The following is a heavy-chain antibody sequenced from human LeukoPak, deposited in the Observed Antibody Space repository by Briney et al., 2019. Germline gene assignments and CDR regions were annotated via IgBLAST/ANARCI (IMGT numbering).Heavy chain of an antibody. CDR1: GGSISSSSYY. D-gene: IGHD5-18*01. J-gene: IGHJ5*02. V-gene: IGHV4-39*07. CDR3: ARGSRIQLWLSRFWFDP. Sequence: SETLSLTCTVSGGSISSSSYYWGWIRQPPGKGLEWIGEINHSGSTNYNPSLKSRVTISVDTSKNQFSLKLSSVTAADTAVYYCARGSRIQLWLSRFWFDPWGQGTLVTVSS. CDR2: INHSGST.